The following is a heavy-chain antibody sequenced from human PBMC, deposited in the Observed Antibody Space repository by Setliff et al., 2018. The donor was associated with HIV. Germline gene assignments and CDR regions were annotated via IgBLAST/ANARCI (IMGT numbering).Heavy chain of an antibody. Sequence: PGGSMRLSCAASGFTFSSFAMTWVRQAPGKGLEWVSVIYSGGSTYYADSVKGRFTISRDNSKNTLYLQMNSLRAEDTAVYYCARGALGYCSGGSCSLSYWGQGALVTVSS. CDR3: ARGALGYCSGGSCSLSY. CDR2: IYSGGST. D-gene: IGHD2-15*01. V-gene: IGHV3-66*02. J-gene: IGHJ4*02. CDR1: GFTFSSFA.